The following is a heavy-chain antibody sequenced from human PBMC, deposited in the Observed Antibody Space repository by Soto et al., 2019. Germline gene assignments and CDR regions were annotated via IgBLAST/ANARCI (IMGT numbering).Heavy chain of an antibody. Sequence: ASVKVSCKASGGTFSSYAISWVRQAPGQGLEWMGGITPIFGTANYAQKFQGRVTITADESASTAYMELSSLRSEDTAGYSCGRGGPRGYRGYNRGDYCGKGTLVTFSS. J-gene: IGHJ4*02. V-gene: IGHV1-69*13. CDR1: GGTFSSYA. D-gene: IGHD5-12*01. CDR3: GRGGPRGYRGYNRGDY. CDR2: ITPIFGTA.